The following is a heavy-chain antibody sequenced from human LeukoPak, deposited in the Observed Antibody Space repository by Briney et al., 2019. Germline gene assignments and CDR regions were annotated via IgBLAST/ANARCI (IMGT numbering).Heavy chain of an antibody. J-gene: IGHJ4*02. CDR2: ISYDGSNK. CDR1: GFTFSSYA. V-gene: IGHV3-30-3*01. D-gene: IGHD3-10*01. Sequence: PGRSLRLSCAASGFTFSSYAMHWVCQAPGKGLEWVAVISYDGSNKYYADSVKGRFTISRDNSKNTLYLQMNSLRAEDTAVYYCAAGEVMGYWGQGTLVTVSS. CDR3: AAGEVMGY.